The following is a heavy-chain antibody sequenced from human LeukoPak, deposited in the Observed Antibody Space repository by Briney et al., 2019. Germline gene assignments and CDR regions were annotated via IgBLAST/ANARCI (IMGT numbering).Heavy chain of an antibody. CDR3: ARRDWNYMGWKYWYFDL. CDR2: INHSGST. V-gene: IGHV4-34*01. CDR1: GGSFSGYY. J-gene: IGHJ2*01. Sequence: SETLSLTCAVYGGSFSGYYWSWIRQPPGKGLEWIGEINHSGSTNYNPSLKSRVTISVDTSKNQFSLKLSSVTAADTAVYYCARRDWNYMGWKYWYFDLWGRGTLVTVSS. D-gene: IGHD1-7*01.